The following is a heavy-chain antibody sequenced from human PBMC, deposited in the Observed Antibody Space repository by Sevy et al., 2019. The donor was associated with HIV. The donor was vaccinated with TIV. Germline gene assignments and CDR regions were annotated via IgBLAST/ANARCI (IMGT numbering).Heavy chain of an antibody. CDR1: GYTFTNYG. CDR3: ARDSIPMVQGVIITPYYYGMDV. CDR2: VSAYNGNT. J-gene: IGHJ6*02. V-gene: IGHV1-18*01. Sequence: ASVKVSCKSSGYTFTNYGISCVRQAPGQGLEWMGWVSAYNGNTNYPQKLQGRVTMTTDTSTSTAYMELRSLRSDDTAVYYCARDSIPMVQGVIITPYYYGMDVWGQGTTVTVSS. D-gene: IGHD3-10*01.